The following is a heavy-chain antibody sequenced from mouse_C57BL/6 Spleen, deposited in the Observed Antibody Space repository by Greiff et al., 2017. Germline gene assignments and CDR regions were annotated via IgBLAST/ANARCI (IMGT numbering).Heavy chain of an antibody. CDR1: GFTFSDYY. CDR2: ISNGGGST. Sequence: EVMLVESGGGLVQPGGSLKLSCAASGFTFSDYYMYWVRQTPEKRLEWVAYISNGGGSTYYPDTVKGRFTISRDNAKNTLYLQMSRLKSEDTAMYYCARHQITTVVEGFAYWGQGTLVTVSA. D-gene: IGHD1-1*01. V-gene: IGHV5-12*01. CDR3: ARHQITTVVEGFAY. J-gene: IGHJ3*01.